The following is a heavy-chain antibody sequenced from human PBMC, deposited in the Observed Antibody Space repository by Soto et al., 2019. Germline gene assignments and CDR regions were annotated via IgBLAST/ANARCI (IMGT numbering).Heavy chain of an antibody. CDR3: APSRGGNYLYYYYGMDV. CDR2: IYYSGST. CDR1: GGSISSSSYY. D-gene: IGHD1-7*01. V-gene: IGHV4-39*01. Sequence: SETLSLTCTVSGGSISSSSYYWGWIRQPPGKGLEWIGSIYYSGSTYYNPSLKSRVTISVDTSKNQFSLKLSSVTAADTAAYYCAPSRGGNYLYYYYGMDVWGQGTTVTVSS. J-gene: IGHJ6*02.